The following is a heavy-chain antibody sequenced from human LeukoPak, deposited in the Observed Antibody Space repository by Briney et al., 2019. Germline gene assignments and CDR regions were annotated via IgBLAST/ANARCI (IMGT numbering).Heavy chain of an antibody. J-gene: IGHJ4*02. CDR2: IRSKTYGETT. CDR1: GFTFGDYA. V-gene: IGHV3-49*04. Sequence: GGSLRLSCAASGFTFGDYAMSWVRQAPGKGLEWVGFIRSKTYGETTDYAASVHGRFTISRDDSKSFAYLQMNSLKSEDTGVYYCTRSVDGSDFWGQGTLVTVAS. CDR3: TRSVDGSDF. D-gene: IGHD5/OR15-5a*01.